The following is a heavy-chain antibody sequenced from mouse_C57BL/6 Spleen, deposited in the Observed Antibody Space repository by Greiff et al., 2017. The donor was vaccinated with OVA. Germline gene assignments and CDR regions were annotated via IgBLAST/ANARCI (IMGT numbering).Heavy chain of an antibody. CDR3: ARVYYGNYAMDY. Sequence: QVQLQQPGAELVRPGSSVKLSCKASGYTFTSYWMHWVKQRPIQGLEWIGNIDPSDSETHYNQKFKDKATLTVDKSSSTAYMQISSLTSEDSAVYYCARVYYGNYAMDYWGQGTSVTVSS. D-gene: IGHD2-1*01. J-gene: IGHJ4*01. CDR1: GYTFTSYW. CDR2: IDPSDSET. V-gene: IGHV1-52*01.